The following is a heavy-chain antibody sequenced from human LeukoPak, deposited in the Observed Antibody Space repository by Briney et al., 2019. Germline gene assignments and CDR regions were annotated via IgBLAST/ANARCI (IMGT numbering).Heavy chain of an antibody. CDR3: ARAWDLYYFDY. V-gene: IGHV4-30-4*08. D-gene: IGHD1-26*01. J-gene: IGHJ4*02. Sequence: SETLSLTCTVSGGSISDNYWSWIRQPPGKGLEWIGYIYYSGSTYYNPSLKSRVTISVDTSKNQFSLKLSSVTAANTAVYYCARAWDLYYFDYWGQGTLVTVSS. CDR1: GGSISDNY. CDR2: IYYSGST.